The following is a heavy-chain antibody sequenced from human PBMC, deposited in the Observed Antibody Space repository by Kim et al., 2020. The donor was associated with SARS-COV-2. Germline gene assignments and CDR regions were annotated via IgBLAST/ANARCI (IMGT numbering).Heavy chain of an antibody. CDR1: GFSFSTLG. CDR3: ANPPFGTYAN. J-gene: IGHJ4*02. V-gene: IGHV3-23*01. D-gene: IGHD3-10*01. Sequence: GGSLRLSCAASGFSFSTLGMTWVRQAPGKGLEWIAAVSASGDSTHYADSVKGRFIISRDNSKNMVFLQMNSLRVEDTAVYYCANPPFGTYANWGQGTLVTVSS. CDR2: VSASGDST.